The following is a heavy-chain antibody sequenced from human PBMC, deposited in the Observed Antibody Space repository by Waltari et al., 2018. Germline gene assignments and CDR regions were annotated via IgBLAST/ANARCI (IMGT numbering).Heavy chain of an antibody. CDR2: IYHSGST. CDR3: ARAGRYCSSTSCYLRRAFDI. CDR1: GGSISSGGYS. D-gene: IGHD2-2*01. J-gene: IGHJ3*02. V-gene: IGHV4-30-2*01. Sequence: QLQLQESGSGLVKPSQTLSLTCAVSGGSISSGGYSWSWIRQPPGKGLEWIGYIYHSGSTYYNPSLKSRVTIAVDRSKNQCSLKLSSVTAADTAVYYCARAGRYCSSTSCYLRRAFDIWGQGTMVTVSS.